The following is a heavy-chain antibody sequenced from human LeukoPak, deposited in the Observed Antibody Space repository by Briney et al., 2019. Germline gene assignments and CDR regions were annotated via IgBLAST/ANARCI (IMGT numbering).Heavy chain of an antibody. CDR1: GVTFSDDY. CDR2: ISSSSSSYT. V-gene: IGHV3-11*03. J-gene: IGHJ6*02. Sequence: PGGSVRLSCAASGVTFSDDYMSWIRQAPGKGLEWVSDISSSSSSYTNYADYVKGRFTISRDNAENSLYLQMNSLRGEDTAVYYCARGPWSAAGYNPLDVWGQGTTVTVSS. CDR3: ARGPWSAAGYNPLDV. D-gene: IGHD6-13*01.